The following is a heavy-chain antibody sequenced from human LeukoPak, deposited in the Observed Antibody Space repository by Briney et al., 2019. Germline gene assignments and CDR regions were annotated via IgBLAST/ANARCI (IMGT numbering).Heavy chain of an antibody. CDR2: IYSGGST. D-gene: IGHD3-10*01. J-gene: IGHJ6*02. CDR3: ARDYYGSGSYYPLYYYYGMDV. CDR1: GFTLSSNY. Sequence: GGSLRLSCAASGFTLSSNYMSWVRQAPGKGLQWVSVIYSGGSTYYADSVKGRFTISRDNSKNTLYLQMNSLRAEDTAVYYCARDYYGSGSYYPLYYYYGMDVWGQGTTVTVSS. V-gene: IGHV3-53*01.